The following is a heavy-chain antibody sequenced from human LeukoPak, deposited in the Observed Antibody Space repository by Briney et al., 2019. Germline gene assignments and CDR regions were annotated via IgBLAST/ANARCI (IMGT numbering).Heavy chain of an antibody. J-gene: IGHJ3*02. CDR2: INPNTGAA. CDR1: GYTFTGYY. D-gene: IGHD2/OR15-2a*01. Sequence: ASVKVSCKASGYTFTGYYMHWVRQAPGQGLEWTGWINPNTGAATYAQKFQGRVTMTRDTSISTAYMDLSSLRSDDTAVYYCAKEGREYYGDAFDIWGQGTMVTVSS. V-gene: IGHV1-2*02. CDR3: AKEGREYYGDAFDI.